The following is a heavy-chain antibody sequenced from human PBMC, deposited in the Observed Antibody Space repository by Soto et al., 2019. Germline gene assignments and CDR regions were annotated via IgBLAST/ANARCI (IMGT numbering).Heavy chain of an antibody. J-gene: IGHJ4*02. CDR1: GYSISSGYY. V-gene: IGHV4-38-2*01. Sequence: SETLSLTCAVSGYSISSGYYWGWIRQPPGKGLEWIGSIYHSGRTYYNPSLKSRLTTSLDTSKNQFSLQLTSVTAADTAVYFCTTTSGCFPYWGQGTLDTVSS. D-gene: IGHD1-26*01. CDR3: TTTSGCFPY. CDR2: IYHSGRT.